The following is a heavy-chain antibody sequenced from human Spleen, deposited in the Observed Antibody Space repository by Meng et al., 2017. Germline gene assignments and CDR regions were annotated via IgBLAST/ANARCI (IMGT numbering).Heavy chain of an antibody. D-gene: IGHD5-18*01. Sequence: VQLGASGGGVVQPGRSLRLSCAASGFTFSSYAMHWARQAPGKGLEWVAVIWYDGSNNYYANSVKGRFAISRDNSKNTLYLQMNSLRADDTALYFCARDYVRYTYGYFDYWGQGILVTVSS. J-gene: IGHJ4*02. CDR1: GFTFSSYA. V-gene: IGHV3-33*01. CDR2: IWYDGSNN. CDR3: ARDYVRYTYGYFDY.